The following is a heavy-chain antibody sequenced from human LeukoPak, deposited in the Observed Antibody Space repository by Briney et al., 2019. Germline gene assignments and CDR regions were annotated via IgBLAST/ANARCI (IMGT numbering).Heavy chain of an antibody. CDR2: ISSSSSYI. CDR1: GFTFSSYS. Sequence: GGSLRLSCAASGFTFSSYSMNWVRQAPGKGLEWVSSISSSSSYIYYADSVKGRFTISRDNAKNSLYLQMNSLRAEDTAVYYCAGEDRYSSSWSDYFDYWGQGTLVTVSS. J-gene: IGHJ4*02. D-gene: IGHD6-13*01. CDR3: AGEDRYSSSWSDYFDY. V-gene: IGHV3-21*01.